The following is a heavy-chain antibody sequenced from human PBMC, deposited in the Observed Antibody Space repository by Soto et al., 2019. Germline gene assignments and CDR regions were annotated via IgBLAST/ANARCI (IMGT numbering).Heavy chain of an antibody. J-gene: IGHJ6*02. D-gene: IGHD2-15*01. V-gene: IGHV3-73*01. CDR1: GFTFSGSA. CDR2: IRSKANSYAT. Sequence: GGSLRLSCAASGFTFSGSAMHWVRQASGKGLEWVGRIRSKANSYATAYAASVKGRFTISRDDSKNTAYLQMNSLKTEDTAVYYCTRHEVVAARGYYYYGMDVWGQGTTVTVSS. CDR3: TRHEVVAARGYYYYGMDV.